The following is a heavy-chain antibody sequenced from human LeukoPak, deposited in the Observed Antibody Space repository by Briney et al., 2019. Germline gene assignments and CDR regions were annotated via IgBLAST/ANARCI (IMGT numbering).Heavy chain of an antibody. CDR2: IKEDGGAT. CDR3: TRDFGRLPHCYGGCRGN. Sequence: GGSLRLSCAASGFSFSSHWMSWVRQVPGKGLEWVANIKEDGGATYYVDSVKGRFTISRDNAKNALYLQMNGLRVEDTAVYFCTRDFGRLPHCYGGCRGNWGQGTLVTVSS. CDR1: GFSFSSHW. D-gene: IGHD2-21*02. V-gene: IGHV3-7*01. J-gene: IGHJ4*02.